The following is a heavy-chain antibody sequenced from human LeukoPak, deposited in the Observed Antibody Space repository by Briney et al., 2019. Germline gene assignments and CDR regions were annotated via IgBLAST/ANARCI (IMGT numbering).Heavy chain of an antibody. CDR2: INPNSGGT. J-gene: IGHJ4*02. V-gene: IGHV1-2*02. CDR1: GYTFTNYG. Sequence: GASVKVSCKASGYTFTNYGISWMRQAPGQGLEWMGWINPNSGGTNYAQKFQGRVTMTRDTSISTAYMELSRLRSDDTAVYYCARESRSSALGWGQGTLVTVSS. D-gene: IGHD6-19*01. CDR3: ARESRSSALG.